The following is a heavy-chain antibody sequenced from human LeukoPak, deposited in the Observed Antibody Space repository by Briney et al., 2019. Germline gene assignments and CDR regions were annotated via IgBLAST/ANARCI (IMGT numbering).Heavy chain of an antibody. V-gene: IGHV1-24*01. CDR3: ATDYSSGYSFDY. Sequence: TSVKVSCKVSGYTLTELSMHWVRQAPGKGLEWMGGFDPEDGETIYAQKFQGRVTMTEDTSTDTAYMELSSLRSEDTAVYYCATDYSSGYSFDYWGQGTLVTVSS. J-gene: IGHJ4*02. CDR1: GYTLTELS. CDR2: FDPEDGET. D-gene: IGHD3-22*01.